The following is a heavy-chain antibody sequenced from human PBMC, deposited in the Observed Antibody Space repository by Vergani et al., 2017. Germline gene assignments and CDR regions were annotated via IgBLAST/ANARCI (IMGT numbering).Heavy chain of an antibody. J-gene: IGHJ4*02. CDR2: IRGSGGST. CDR3: ARDEAVFVGGTTGLNS. D-gene: IGHD4-17*01. Sequence: EVQLLESGGGLVQPGGSLRLSCAASGFTFSSYAMSWVRQAPGKGLEWVSAIRGSGGSTYYADSVKGRFTISRSNSKNTLYLQMNSLRAEDTAVDYCARDEAVFVGGTTGLNSWGQGTLVTVSS. CDR1: GFTFSSYA. V-gene: IGHV3-23*01.